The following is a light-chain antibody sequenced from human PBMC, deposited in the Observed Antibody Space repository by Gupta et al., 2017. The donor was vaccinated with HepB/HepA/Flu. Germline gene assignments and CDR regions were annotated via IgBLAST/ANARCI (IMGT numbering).Light chain of an antibody. Sequence: SALTQPPSASGSPGQSVTISCTGTSSDVGGYNFVSWYQQHPGKDHKLMIYEGKTRSAGVPDSFSGSKSGNTAALTVAGYQAEDEDDYYCSSYAGGNRVFGGGTKLTVL. CDR3: SSYAGGNRV. CDR1: SSDVGGYNF. V-gene: IGLV2-8*01. J-gene: IGLJ2*01. CDR2: EGK.